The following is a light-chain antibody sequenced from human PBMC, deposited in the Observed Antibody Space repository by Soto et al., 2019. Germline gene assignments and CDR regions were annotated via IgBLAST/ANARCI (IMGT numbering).Light chain of an antibody. CDR3: CSYAGSDTPYV. CDR2: DVN. Sequence: QSVLTQPRSVSGSPGQSVTISCTGSSNDVGGYNYVSWYQQHPGKAPKLIIFDVNQRPSGVPDRFSGSKSGNTASLTISELQPEDEADYFCCSYAGSDTPYVFGSGTKVTVL. J-gene: IGLJ1*01. CDR1: SNDVGGYNY. V-gene: IGLV2-11*01.